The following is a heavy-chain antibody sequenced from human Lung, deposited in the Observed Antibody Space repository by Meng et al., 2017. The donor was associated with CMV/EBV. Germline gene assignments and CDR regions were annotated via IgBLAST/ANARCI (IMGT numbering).Heavy chain of an antibody. CDR1: GGSISSYY. J-gene: IGHJ6*02. V-gene: IGHV4-59*01. Sequence: SETLSLXCTVSGGSISSYYWSWIRQPPGKGLEWIGYIYYSGSTNYNPSLKSRVTISVDTSKNQFSLKLSSVTAADTAVYYCARNSPAAPHYYYYGMDFWGQGTXVTVSS. CDR3: ARNSPAAPHYYYYGMDF. CDR2: IYYSGST. D-gene: IGHD2-2*01.